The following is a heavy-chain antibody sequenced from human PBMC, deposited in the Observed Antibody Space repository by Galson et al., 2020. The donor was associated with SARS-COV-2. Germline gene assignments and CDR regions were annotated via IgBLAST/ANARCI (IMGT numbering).Heavy chain of an antibody. D-gene: IGHD7-27*01. Sequence: GGSLRLSCAASGFTFSSYWMHWVRQAPGKGLVWVSRIYSEGSSTSYADSVKGRFTISGENAKNTLYLQMNSLRAEDTAVYYCARGDMGNDDFDYWGQGSLVTGSS. CDR1: GFTFSSYW. V-gene: IGHV3-74*01. CDR2: IYSEGSST. CDR3: ARGDMGNDDFDY. J-gene: IGHJ4*02.